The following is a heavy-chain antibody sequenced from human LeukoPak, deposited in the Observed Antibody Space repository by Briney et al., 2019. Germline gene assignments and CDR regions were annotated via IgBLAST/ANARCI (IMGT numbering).Heavy chain of an antibody. J-gene: IGHJ4*02. CDR1: GGSFSGYY. D-gene: IGHD3-3*01. V-gene: IGHV4-34*01. Sequence: PLETLSLTCAVYGGSFSGYYWSWIRQPPGKGLEWIGEINHSGSTNYNPSLKSRVTISVDTSKNQFSLKLSSVTAADTAVYYCATTYYDFWSGYYPTDYWGQGTLVTVSS. CDR3: ATTYYDFWSGYYPTDY. CDR2: INHSGST.